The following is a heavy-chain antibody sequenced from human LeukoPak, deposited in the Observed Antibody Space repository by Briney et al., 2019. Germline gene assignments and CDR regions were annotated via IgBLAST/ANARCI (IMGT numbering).Heavy chain of an antibody. V-gene: IGHV3-23*01. CDR1: GFTFSTYA. J-gene: IGHJ4*02. D-gene: IGHD4/OR15-4a*01. Sequence: GGSLRLSCAASGFTFSTYAMSWVRQAPGKGLEWVSTITSSGGTTFYADSVKGRFTISRDNSKNTLYLQMNSLRAEDTAVYYCAKANYGDYDYWGQGTLVTVSS. CDR3: AKANYGDYDY. CDR2: ITSSGGTT.